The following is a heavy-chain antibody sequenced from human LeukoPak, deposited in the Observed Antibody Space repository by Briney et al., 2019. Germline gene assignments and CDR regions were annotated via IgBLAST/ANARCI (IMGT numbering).Heavy chain of an antibody. J-gene: IGHJ4*02. CDR1: GASISDSSHY. V-gene: IGHV4-39*01. CDR3: ARHRSYYFDY. Sequence: SETLSLTCTVSGASISDSSHYWGWIRQPPGKGLEWVGSIFYGGNISYNPSLKSRVTISVDTSKNQFSLKVDSVTAADTAVFYCARHRSYYFDYWGQGMLVTVSS. D-gene: IGHD3-10*01. CDR2: IFYGGNI.